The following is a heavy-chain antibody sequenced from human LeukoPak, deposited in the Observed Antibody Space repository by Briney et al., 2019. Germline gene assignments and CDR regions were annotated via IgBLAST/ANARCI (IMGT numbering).Heavy chain of an antibody. Sequence: GGSLRLSCAASGFTFSSWSMSWARQAPGKGLEWVSGITSTGGSTSYADSVKGRFTISRDNSKTTLYLQMNSLRAEDTAVYSFAKDLSELRSGAVDVWGQGTMVTVSS. CDR1: GFTFSSWS. J-gene: IGHJ3*01. D-gene: IGHD1-26*01. CDR3: AKDLSELRSGAVDV. V-gene: IGHV3-23*01. CDR2: ITSTGGST.